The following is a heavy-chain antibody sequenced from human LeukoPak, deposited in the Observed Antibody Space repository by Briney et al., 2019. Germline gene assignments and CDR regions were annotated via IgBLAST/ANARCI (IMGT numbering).Heavy chain of an antibody. V-gene: IGHV3-30*04. D-gene: IGHD5-18*01. CDR1: GITFSNYA. CDR2: MSYDGSNK. Sequence: GRSLRLSCAATGITFSNYAMHGVRQAPGKGLAWVAVMSYDGSNKYYADSVKGRFTISRDNSKSTLYVQMNSLRVEDTAVYNCARETDTAMVPDYWGQGTLVTASS. CDR3: ARETDTAMVPDY. J-gene: IGHJ4*02.